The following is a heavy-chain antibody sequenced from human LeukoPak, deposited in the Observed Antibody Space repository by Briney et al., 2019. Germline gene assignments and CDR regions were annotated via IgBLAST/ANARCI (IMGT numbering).Heavy chain of an antibody. D-gene: IGHD3-10*01. CDR2: IYSGGST. V-gene: IGHV3-53*01. CDR1: EFTVSSNH. Sequence: PGGSLRLSCAASEFTVSSNHMSWVRQAPGKGLEWVSVIYSGGSTYYADSVKGRFTISRDNSKNTLYLQMNSLRAEDTAVYYCASGSGSYRTPYYYMDVWGTGTTVTVSS. J-gene: IGHJ6*03. CDR3: ASGSGSYRTPYYYMDV.